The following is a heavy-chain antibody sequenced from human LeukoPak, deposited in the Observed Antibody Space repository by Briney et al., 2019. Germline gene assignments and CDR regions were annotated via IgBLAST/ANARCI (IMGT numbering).Heavy chain of an antibody. D-gene: IGHD2-15*01. CDR3: ARDNSCSSSSCGNSYMDV. V-gene: IGHV1-2*02. CDR1: GYTFTGYY. Sequence: ASVKVSRKASGYTFTGYYVHWVRQAPGQGLEWMGWINPNSGGTNYAQKFQGRVTMTRDTSISTAYMELNSLKSDDTAVYYCARDNSCSSSSCGNSYMDVWGKGTTVTVAS. CDR2: INPNSGGT. J-gene: IGHJ6*03.